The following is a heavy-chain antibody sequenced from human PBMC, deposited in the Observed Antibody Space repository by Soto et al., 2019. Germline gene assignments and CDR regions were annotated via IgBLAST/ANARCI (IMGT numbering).Heavy chain of an antibody. CDR2: ISWNSGSI. CDR3: AKDMGGSGSPDYYYYGMDV. V-gene: IGHV3-9*01. D-gene: IGHD3-10*01. Sequence: GGSLRLSCAASGFTFDDYAMHWVRQAPGKGLEWVSGISWNSGSIGYADSVKGRFTISRDSAKKSLYLQMNSLRAEDTALYYCAKDMGGSGSPDYYYYGMDVWGQGTTVTVSS. J-gene: IGHJ6*02. CDR1: GFTFDDYA.